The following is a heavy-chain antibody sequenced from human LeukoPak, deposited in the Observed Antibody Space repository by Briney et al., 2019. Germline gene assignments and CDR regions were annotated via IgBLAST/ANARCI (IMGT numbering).Heavy chain of an antibody. D-gene: IGHD6-19*01. CDR2: ISSSGSTI. J-gene: IGHJ4*02. CDR3: ARSSHIAVFDY. CDR1: GFTFSSYE. V-gene: IGHV3-48*03. Sequence: GGSLRLSCAASGFTFSSYEMNWVRQAPGKGLEWVSYISSSGSTIYYADSVKGRFTISRDNAKNSLYLQMNSLRAEDTAVYYCARSSHIAVFDYWGQGTLVTVSS.